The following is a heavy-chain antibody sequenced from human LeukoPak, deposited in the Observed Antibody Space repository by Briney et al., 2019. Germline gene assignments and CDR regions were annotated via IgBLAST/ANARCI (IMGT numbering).Heavy chain of an antibody. Sequence: SVKVSCKASGGTFGSYAISWVRQAPGQGLEWMGRIIPIFGTANYAQKFQGRVTITTDESTSTAYMELSSLRSEDTAVYYCARDSPSDYGDRNYFDYWGQGTLVTVSS. D-gene: IGHD4-17*01. CDR2: IIPIFGTA. J-gene: IGHJ4*02. V-gene: IGHV1-69*05. CDR1: GGTFGSYA. CDR3: ARDSPSDYGDRNYFDY.